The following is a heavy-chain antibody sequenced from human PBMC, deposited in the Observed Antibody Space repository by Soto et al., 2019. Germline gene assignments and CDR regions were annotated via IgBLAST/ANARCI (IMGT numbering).Heavy chain of an antibody. V-gene: IGHV1-18*01. D-gene: IGHD2-21*01. CDR2: ISAYNGNT. Sequence: GASVKVSCKASGYTFSRYGIMWVRQAPGQGLEWMGWISAYNGNTNSAEKLRGRLTMTTDASTTTAYMELRSLRSDDTAIYYCARDQGFRVVINSNWFDPWGQGTLVTVS. CDR1: GYTFSRYG. J-gene: IGHJ5*02. CDR3: ARDQGFRVVINSNWFDP.